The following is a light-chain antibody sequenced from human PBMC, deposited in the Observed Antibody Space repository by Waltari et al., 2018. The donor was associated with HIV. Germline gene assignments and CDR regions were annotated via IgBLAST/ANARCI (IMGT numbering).Light chain of an antibody. CDR2: KVF. J-gene: IGKJ1*01. V-gene: IGKV2-30*01. Sequence: DVVMTQSPLSLSVTLGQPASLSCRSSQSLVYSDVGTYLNWFHQRPGQSPRRLNYKVFNRDSGIPDRIRGSGSDTDFTLQIRRVEAEDVGIYYFMHSINWPWTFGQGTKVEIK. CDR3: MHSINWPWT. CDR1: QSLVYSDVGTY.